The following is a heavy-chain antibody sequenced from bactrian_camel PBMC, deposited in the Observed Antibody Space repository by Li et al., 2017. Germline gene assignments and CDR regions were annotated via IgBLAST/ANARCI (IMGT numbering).Heavy chain of an antibody. D-gene: IGHD7*01. CDR1: GFTFSNHG. J-gene: IGHJ6*01. CDR2: IYTADGRA. CDR3: APRWWRQKVDFEPCFGF. Sequence: HVQLVESGGGSVQPGGSLRLSCAASGFTFSNHGMSWVRQAPGKGLEWVSSIYTADGRAKSADSVKGRFTISQDDAKNTVYLQMTTLKPEDTAKYYCAPRWWRQKVDFEPCFGFWGQGTQVTVS. V-gene: IGHV3S6*01.